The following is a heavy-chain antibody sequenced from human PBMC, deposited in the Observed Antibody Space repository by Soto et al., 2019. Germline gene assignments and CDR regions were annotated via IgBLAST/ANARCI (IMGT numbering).Heavy chain of an antibody. V-gene: IGHV4-59*01. J-gene: IGHJ4*02. CDR2: IYYSGST. D-gene: IGHD3-22*01. CDR3: ARVDSSGYYWYYFDY. CDR1: GGSISIYY. Sequence: SETLSLTCTVSGGSISIYYWSWIRQPPGKGLEWIGYIYYSGSTNYNPSLKSRVTISVDTSKNQFSLKLSSVTAADTAVYYCARVDSSGYYWYYFDYCGQGTLVTVSS.